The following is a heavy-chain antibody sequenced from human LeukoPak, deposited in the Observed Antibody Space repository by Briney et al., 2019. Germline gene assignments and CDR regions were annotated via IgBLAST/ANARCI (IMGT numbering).Heavy chain of an antibody. CDR3: ARQGAAGKYYYYYMDV. J-gene: IGHJ6*03. Sequence: PGESLKISCQGSGYNFPIYWIGWVRQMPGQGLEWMGIIYPDDSNTIYGPSFQGQVTISADKSINTAYLELSSLKASDTAIYYCARQGAAGKYYYYYMDVWGKGTTVTVSS. CDR1: GYNFPIYW. CDR2: IYPDDSNT. D-gene: IGHD6-13*01. V-gene: IGHV5-51*01.